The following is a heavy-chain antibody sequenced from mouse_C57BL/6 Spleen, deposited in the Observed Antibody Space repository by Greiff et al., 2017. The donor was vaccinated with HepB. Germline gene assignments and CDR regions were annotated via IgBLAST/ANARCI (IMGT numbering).Heavy chain of an antibody. V-gene: IGHV1-54*01. D-gene: IGHD2-3*01. CDR1: GYAFTNYL. CDR3: ARDDGSLYWYFDV. CDR2: INPGSGGT. Sequence: VKLQQSGAELVRPGTSVKVSCKASGYAFTNYLIEWVKQRPGQGLEWIGVINPGSGGTNYNEKFKGKATLTADKSSSTAYMQLSSLTSEDSAVYFCARDDGSLYWYFDVWGTGTTVTVSS. J-gene: IGHJ1*03.